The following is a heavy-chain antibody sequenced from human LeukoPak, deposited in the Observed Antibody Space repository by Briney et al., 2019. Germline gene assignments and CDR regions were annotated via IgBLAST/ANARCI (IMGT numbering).Heavy chain of an antibody. CDR3: ARRGSYDQERPRTWFDP. V-gene: IGHV1-24*01. CDR2: FDPEDGET. Sequence: GASVKVSCKVSGYTLTELSMHWVRQAPGKGLEWMGGFDPEDGETIYAQKFQGRVTITADESTSTAYMELSSLRSEDTAVYYCARRGSYDQERPRTWFDPWGQGTLVTVSS. CDR1: GYTLTELS. D-gene: IGHD3-16*01. J-gene: IGHJ5*02.